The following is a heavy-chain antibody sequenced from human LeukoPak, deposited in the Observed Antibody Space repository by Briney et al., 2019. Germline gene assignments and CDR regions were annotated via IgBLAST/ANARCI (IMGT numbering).Heavy chain of an antibody. D-gene: IGHD4-17*01. CDR3: ARDGYGDYDY. J-gene: IGHJ4*02. CDR1: GFTFSNFW. V-gene: IGHV3-7*03. Sequence: PGGSRRLSCAASGFTFSNFWMTWVRQAPGKGLEWLANINQDGSQTYSVDSVKGRFTISRDNAKNSLYLQMNSLRAEDTAVYYCARDGYGDYDYWGQGTLVTVSS. CDR2: INQDGSQT.